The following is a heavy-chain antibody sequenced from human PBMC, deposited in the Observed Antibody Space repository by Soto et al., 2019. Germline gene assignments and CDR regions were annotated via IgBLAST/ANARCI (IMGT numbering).Heavy chain of an antibody. Sequence: ASVKVSCKASGYTFTSYYMHWVRQAPGQGLEWMGIINPSGGSTSYAQKFQGRVTMTRGTSTSTVYMELSSLRSEDTAVYYCAREHSSGWGGGRYYYYYGMDVWGQGTTVTVSS. V-gene: IGHV1-46*01. J-gene: IGHJ6*02. D-gene: IGHD6-19*01. CDR3: AREHSSGWGGGRYYYYYGMDV. CDR1: GYTFTSYY. CDR2: INPSGGST.